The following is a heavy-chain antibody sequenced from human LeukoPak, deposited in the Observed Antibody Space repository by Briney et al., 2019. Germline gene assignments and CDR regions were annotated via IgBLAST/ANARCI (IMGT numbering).Heavy chain of an antibody. J-gene: IGHJ6*03. CDR1: GYTFTGYY. D-gene: IGHD3-3*01. CDR2: INPNSGGT. V-gene: IGHV1-2*06. CDR3: ARDGDPYYYYYMDV. Sequence: ASVKVSCKASGYTFTGYYMHWVRQAPGQGLEWMGRINPNSGGTNYAQKFQGRVTMTRDTSISTAYMELSRLRSDDTAVYYCARDGDPYYYYYMDVWGKGTTATVSS.